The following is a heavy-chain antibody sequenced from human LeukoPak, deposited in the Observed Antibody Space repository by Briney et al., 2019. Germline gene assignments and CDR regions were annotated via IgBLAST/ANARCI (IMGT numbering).Heavy chain of an antibody. CDR2: IYYSGST. V-gene: IGHV4-61*08. CDR3: ARARLRGSGWYRFVPHYYYYYYMDV. J-gene: IGHJ6*03. CDR1: GASVSSGGYY. Sequence: PSETLSLTCTVSGASVSSGGYYWSWIRQPPGKGLEWIGYIYYSGSTNYNPSLKSRVTISVDTSKNQFSLKLSSVTAADTAVYYCARARLRGSGWYRFVPHYYYYYYMDVWGKGTTVTVSS. D-gene: IGHD6-19*01.